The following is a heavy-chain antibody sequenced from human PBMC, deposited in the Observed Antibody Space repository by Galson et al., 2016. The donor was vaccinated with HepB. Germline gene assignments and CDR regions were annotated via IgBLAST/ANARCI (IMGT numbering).Heavy chain of an antibody. Sequence: SETLSLTCAVSGGSISSSRHYWGWIRQPPGKGLEWIASMYYSGSTYYNPSLKSRVTISVDMSKNQLSLELSSVTAADTAMYYCARHDYGDFLFDYWGQGTLVIVSS. CDR3: ARHDYGDFLFDY. D-gene: IGHD4-17*01. J-gene: IGHJ4*02. CDR1: GGSISSSRHY. V-gene: IGHV4-39*01. CDR2: MYYSGST.